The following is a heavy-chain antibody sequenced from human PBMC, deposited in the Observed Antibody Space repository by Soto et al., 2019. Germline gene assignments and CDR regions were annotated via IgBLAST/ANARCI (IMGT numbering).Heavy chain of an antibody. V-gene: IGHV3-53*01. CDR1: GFTVSSNY. D-gene: IGHD1-26*01. J-gene: IGHJ4*02. Sequence: GGSLRLSCAASGFTVSSNYMSWVRQAPGKGLEWVSVIYSGGSTYYADSVKGRFTISRDNSKNTLYLQMNGLRAEDTAVYYCARDPPGTGGYFDYWGQGTLVTVSS. CDR3: ARDPPGTGGYFDY. CDR2: IYSGGST.